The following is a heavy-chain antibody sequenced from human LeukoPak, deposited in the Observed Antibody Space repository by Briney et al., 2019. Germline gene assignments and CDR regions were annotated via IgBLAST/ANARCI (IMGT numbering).Heavy chain of an antibody. Sequence: GGSLRLSCAASGFTFSSYEMDWVRQAPGKGLEWVSYISSSGSSIYYADSVKGRFTISRDNAKNSLYLRMNSLRAEDTAVYYCARESPLYGGNSLDYWGQGTLVTVSS. CDR3: ARESPLYGGNSLDY. J-gene: IGHJ4*02. D-gene: IGHD4-23*01. CDR2: ISSSGSSI. V-gene: IGHV3-48*03. CDR1: GFTFSSYE.